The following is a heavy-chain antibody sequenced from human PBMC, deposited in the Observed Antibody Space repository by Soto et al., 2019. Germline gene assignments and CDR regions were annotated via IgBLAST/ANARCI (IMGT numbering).Heavy chain of an antibody. CDR2: INHSGNT. CDR1: GGSIGTSAYY. Sequence: SEALSVTCAFSGGSIGTSAYYWGWIRQAPGKGLEWIGSINHSGNTYLSPSLKDRVTMSVDTSKNSFSLKLRSATAADTGLYYCSRRAPEGFDPWGQGTRVTV. V-gene: IGHV4-39*01. J-gene: IGHJ5*02. CDR3: SRRAPEGFDP.